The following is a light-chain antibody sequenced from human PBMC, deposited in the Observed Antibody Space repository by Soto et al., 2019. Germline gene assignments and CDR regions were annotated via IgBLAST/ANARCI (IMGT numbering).Light chain of an antibody. J-gene: IGKJ1*01. CDR1: HSASSS. CDR2: GAS. V-gene: IGKV3-20*01. Sequence: EMVLTQSPGTLALSPGERATLSCRASHSASSSLAWYQQKPGQAPRRLIYGASSRATGLPDRFSGGGSGTDVTITISRLEPEDFAVDYCHQYGSSPPLTFGQGTKVEIK. CDR3: HQYGSSPPLT.